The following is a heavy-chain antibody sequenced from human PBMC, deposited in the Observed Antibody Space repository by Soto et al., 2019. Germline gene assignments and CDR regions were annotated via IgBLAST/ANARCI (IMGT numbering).Heavy chain of an antibody. CDR1: GYTFTSYG. CDR3: ARDSPVFVRYNWNYVVDY. CDR2: ISAYNGNT. V-gene: IGHV1-18*01. D-gene: IGHD1-7*01. Sequence: ASVKVSCKASGYTFTSYGISWVRQAPGQGLEWIGWISAYNGNTNYAQKLQGRVTMTTDTSTSTAYMELRSLRSDDTAVYYCARDSPVFVRYNWNYVVDYWGQGTLVTVSS. J-gene: IGHJ4*02.